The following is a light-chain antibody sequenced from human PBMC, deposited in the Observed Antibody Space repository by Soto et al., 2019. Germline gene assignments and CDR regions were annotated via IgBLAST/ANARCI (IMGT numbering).Light chain of an antibody. CDR2: GNS. V-gene: IGLV1-40*01. CDR3: QSYDSSLSGLYV. J-gene: IGLJ1*01. Sequence: QAVVTQPPSVSGAPGQRVTISCTGSSSNIWAGYDVHWYQQLPGTAPKLLIYGNSNRPSGGPDRFSGSKSVTSASLAITGLQAEDDADYYCQSYDSSLSGLYVLGTGTKLTVL. CDR1: SSNIWAGYD.